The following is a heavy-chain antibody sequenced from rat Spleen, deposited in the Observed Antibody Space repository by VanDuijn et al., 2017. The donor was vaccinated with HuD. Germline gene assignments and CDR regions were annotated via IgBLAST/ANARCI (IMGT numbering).Heavy chain of an antibody. CDR3: TRASYSGAVMYTTDY. Sequence: EVQLVESGGGLVQPGRSMKLSCAASGFIFSSFPMAWVRQAPTKGLEWVATISSSGDNTDCRDSVKGRFTLSRDNARRTLHLQMNSLRSEDTATYYCTRASYSGAVMYTTDYWGQGVMVTVSS. CDR1: GFIFSSFP. D-gene: IGHD1-6*01. CDR2: ISSSGDNT. V-gene: IGHV5-46*01. J-gene: IGHJ2*01.